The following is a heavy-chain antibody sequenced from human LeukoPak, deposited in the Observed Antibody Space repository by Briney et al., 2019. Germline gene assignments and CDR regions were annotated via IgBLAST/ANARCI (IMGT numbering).Heavy chain of an antibody. Sequence: GGSLRLSCAASGFTFSSYAMSWVRQAPGKGLEWVSAISGSGGSTYYADSVKGRFTISRDNAKNSLYLQMNSLRAEDTAVYYCARGVGSWFDYWGQGTLVTVSS. CDR2: ISGSGGST. CDR1: GFTFSSYA. V-gene: IGHV3-23*01. D-gene: IGHD6-13*01. CDR3: ARGVGSWFDY. J-gene: IGHJ4*02.